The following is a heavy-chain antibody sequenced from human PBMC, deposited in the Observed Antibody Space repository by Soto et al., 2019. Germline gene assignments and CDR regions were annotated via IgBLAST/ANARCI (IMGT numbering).Heavy chain of an antibody. V-gene: IGHV6-1*01. Sequence: SQTLSLTCAISGDSVSSNSAAWNGIRQSPSRGLEWLGRTYYRSKWYNDYAVSVKSRITINPDTSKKQFSLQLNSVTPEDTAVYYCAREMGSYSSSWIGFDPWGQGTLVTVSS. D-gene: IGHD6-13*01. CDR2: TYYRSKWYN. CDR3: AREMGSYSSSWIGFDP. J-gene: IGHJ5*02. CDR1: GDSVSSNSAA.